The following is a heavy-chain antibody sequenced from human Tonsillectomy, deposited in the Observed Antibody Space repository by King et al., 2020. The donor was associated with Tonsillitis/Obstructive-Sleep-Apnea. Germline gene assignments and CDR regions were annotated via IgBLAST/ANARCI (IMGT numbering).Heavy chain of an antibody. Sequence: VQLVESGGGLVKPGGSLRLSCAASGFTFSSYNINWVRQAPGKGLEWVSSISSNSTYIYYADSMKGRFTISRDNAKNSLYLQMNSLRAEDTAVYYCAGEHQQLALYSNYDMDVWGKGTTVTVSS. V-gene: IGHV3-21*01. J-gene: IGHJ6*03. D-gene: IGHD6-13*01. CDR2: ISSNSTYI. CDR3: AGEHQQLALYSNYDMDV. CDR1: GFTFSSYN.